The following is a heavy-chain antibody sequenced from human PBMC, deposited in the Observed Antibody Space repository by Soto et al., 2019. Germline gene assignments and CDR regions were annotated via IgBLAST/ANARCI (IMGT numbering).Heavy chain of an antibody. CDR2: IYYSGST. J-gene: IGHJ4*02. CDR1: GGSISSSSYY. CDR3: ARLQAYSGYDGVFDY. Sequence: QLQLQESGPGLVKPSETLSLTCTVSGGSISSSSYYWGWIRQPPGKGLEWIGSIYYSGSTYYNPSLKSRVTISVDTSKNQFSLKLSSVTAADTAVYYCARLQAYSGYDGVFDYWGQGTLVTVSS. D-gene: IGHD5-12*01. V-gene: IGHV4-39*01.